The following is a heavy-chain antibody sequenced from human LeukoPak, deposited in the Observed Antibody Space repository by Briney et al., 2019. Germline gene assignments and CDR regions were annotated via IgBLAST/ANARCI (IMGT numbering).Heavy chain of an antibody. CDR1: GGSINSYY. D-gene: IGHD1-26*01. V-gene: IGHV4-59*01. J-gene: IGHJ5*02. CDR3: ARDPYSGNYGGWFDP. CDR2: VYYSGST. Sequence: SETLSLTCTVSGGSINSYYWSWIRQPPGKGLEWIGYVYYSGSTNYSPSLKSRVTISVDTSKNQFSLKLSSVTAADTAVYYCARDPYSGNYGGWFDPWGQGTLVTVSS.